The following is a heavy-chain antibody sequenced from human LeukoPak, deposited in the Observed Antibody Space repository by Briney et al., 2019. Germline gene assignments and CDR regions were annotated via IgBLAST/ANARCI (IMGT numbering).Heavy chain of an antibody. V-gene: IGHV3-30*18. CDR1: GFPFSGYG. CDR3: AKGVASSIWNAIDV. Sequence: GGSLRLSCAASGFPFSGYGMNWGRQAPAKGLEGVTVISDDARNEDYADSVKGRFTISRDNSKNILYLQMNSLRVEDTAVYYCAKGVASSIWNAIDVWGQGTLVTVSS. CDR2: ISDDARNE. J-gene: IGHJ4*02. D-gene: IGHD1-1*01.